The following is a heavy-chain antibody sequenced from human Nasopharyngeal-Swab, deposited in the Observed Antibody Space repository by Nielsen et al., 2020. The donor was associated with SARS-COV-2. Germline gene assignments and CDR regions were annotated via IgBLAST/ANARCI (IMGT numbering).Heavy chain of an antibody. Sequence: VRQAPGKGLEWVSVIYSGGSSTYYADSVKGRFTISRDNSKNTLYLQMNSLRAEDTDVYYCAKDLTYYYDSSGYNREDYYYYGMDVWGQGTTVTVSS. CDR2: IYSGGSST. CDR3: AKDLTYYYDSSGYNREDYYYYGMDV. J-gene: IGHJ6*02. D-gene: IGHD3-22*01. V-gene: IGHV3-23*03.